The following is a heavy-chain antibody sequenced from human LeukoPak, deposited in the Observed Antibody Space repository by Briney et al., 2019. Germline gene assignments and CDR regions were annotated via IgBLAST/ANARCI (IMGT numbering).Heavy chain of an antibody. CDR1: GFTFSSYG. CDR3: VRRNEI. V-gene: IGHV3-30*02. CDR2: IRYDGSNK. J-gene: IGHJ3*02. Sequence: GGSLRLSCAASGFTFSSYGMHWVRQAPGKGLEWVAFIRYDGSNKYYADSVKGRFTISRDNAKNSLCLQMSSLRVEDTAIYYCVRRNEIWGQGTMVTVSS.